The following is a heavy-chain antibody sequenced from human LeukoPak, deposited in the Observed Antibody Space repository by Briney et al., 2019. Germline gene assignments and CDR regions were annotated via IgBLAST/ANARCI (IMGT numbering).Heavy chain of an antibody. CDR3: ARDFDV. V-gene: IGHV1-18*01. J-gene: IGHJ3*01. CDR1: GYTFTTYG. CDR2: VSGNNGNT. Sequence: ASVKVSCKASGYTFTTYGISWVRQAPGQGLEWMGWVSGNNGNTNYAQKLQGRVTMTTDTSTNTVYMELRSLRSDDTAVYYCARDFDVWGQGTMVTVSS.